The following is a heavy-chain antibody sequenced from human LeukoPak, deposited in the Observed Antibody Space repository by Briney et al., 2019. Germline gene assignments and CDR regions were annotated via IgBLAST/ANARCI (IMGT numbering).Heavy chain of an antibody. CDR2: IIPIFGIA. Sequence: SVKVSCKASGGTFSSYAISWVRQAPGQGLEWMGRIIPIFGIANYAQKFQGRVTITADKSTSTAYMELSSLRSEDTAVYYCAGSTTGTTFYYGMDVWGHGTTVTVSS. V-gene: IGHV1-69*04. D-gene: IGHD1-1*01. CDR3: AGSTTGTTFYYGMDV. J-gene: IGHJ6*02. CDR1: GGTFSSYA.